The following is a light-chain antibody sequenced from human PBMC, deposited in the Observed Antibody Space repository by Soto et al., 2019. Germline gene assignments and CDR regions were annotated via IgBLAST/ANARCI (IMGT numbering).Light chain of an antibody. V-gene: IGKV1-5*03. J-gene: IGKJ4*01. CDR1: QTISSW. CDR2: KAS. CDR3: QQYDNYPLT. Sequence: DIQMTQSPSTLSGSVGDRVTITCRASQTISSWLAWYQHEPGKAPKLLIYKASTLKSGVPSRFSGSGSGTEFTLTISNLQPDDFATYYCQQYDNYPLTFGGGTKVDIK.